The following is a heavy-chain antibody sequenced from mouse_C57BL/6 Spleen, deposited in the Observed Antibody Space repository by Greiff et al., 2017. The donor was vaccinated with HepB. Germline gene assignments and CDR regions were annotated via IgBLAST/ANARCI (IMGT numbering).Heavy chain of an antibody. CDR1: GYTFTSYW. Sequence: QVQLQQSGAELVMPGASVKLSCKASGYTFTSYWMHWVKQRPGQGLEWIGEIDPSDSYTNYNQKFKGKSTLTVDKSSSTAYMQLSSLTSEDSAVYYCARRGYYAMDYWGQGTSVTVSS. CDR3: ARRGYYAMDY. CDR2: IDPSDSYT. V-gene: IGHV1-69*01. J-gene: IGHJ4*01.